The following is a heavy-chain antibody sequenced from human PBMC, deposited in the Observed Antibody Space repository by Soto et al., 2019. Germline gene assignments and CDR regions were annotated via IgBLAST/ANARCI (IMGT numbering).Heavy chain of an antibody. V-gene: IGHV3-23*01. Sequence: EVQVLTTGGDLVQPGGSLRLSCAASGFTFSSYAMDWVSQAPGKGLEWVSGLSGGGGRTYYADSVKSRFTISRDNAKNTLYLDMNSLRADDTAIYYCAKDVLMASDFCTAYPPSYDFCSQGTLVTVSS. J-gene: IGHJ4*02. CDR2: LSGGGGRT. D-gene: IGHD3-3*01. CDR3: AKDVLMASDFCTAYPPSYDF. CDR1: GFTFSSYA.